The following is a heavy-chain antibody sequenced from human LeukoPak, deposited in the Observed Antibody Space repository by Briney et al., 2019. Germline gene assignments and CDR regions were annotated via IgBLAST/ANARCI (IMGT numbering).Heavy chain of an antibody. D-gene: IGHD1-26*01. V-gene: IGHV3-9*01. Sequence: GGSLRLSCAASGFTFDDYAMHWVRQAPGKGLEWVSGISWNSGSIGYADSVKGRFTISRDNAKNSLYLQMNSLRAEDTALYYCARDPSWIASGYYYYMDVWGKGTTVTVSS. CDR1: GFTFDDYA. J-gene: IGHJ6*03. CDR2: ISWNSGSI. CDR3: ARDPSWIASGYYYYMDV.